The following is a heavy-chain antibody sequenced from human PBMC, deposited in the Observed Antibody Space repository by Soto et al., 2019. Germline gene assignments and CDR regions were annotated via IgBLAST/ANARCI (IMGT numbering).Heavy chain of an antibody. CDR1: GFTFSDHY. J-gene: IGHJ6*04. V-gene: IGHV3-72*01. D-gene: IGHD1-26*01. CDR3: AREWAGSKALDV. Sequence: GGSLRLSCAASGFTFSDHYMDWVRQAPGKGLEWVGRTRNKANSYTTEYAASVKGRFTISRDDSKNSLYLQMNSLKTEDTAVYYCAREWAGSKALDVWGKGTTVTVSS. CDR2: TRNKANSYTT.